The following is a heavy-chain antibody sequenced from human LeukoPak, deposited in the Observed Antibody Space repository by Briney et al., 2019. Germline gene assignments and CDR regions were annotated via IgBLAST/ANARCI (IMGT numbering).Heavy chain of an antibody. CDR1: GFTFSSYG. Sequence: GGSLRLSCAASGFTFSSYGMTWVRQAPGKGLEWVSVISGAGRSTYYADSVKGRFTISRDNSKNTLYLQMNSLRAEDTAVYYCASSGWYWFDPWGQGTLVTVSS. CDR2: ISGAGRST. J-gene: IGHJ5*02. V-gene: IGHV3-23*01. D-gene: IGHD6-19*01. CDR3: ASSGWYWFDP.